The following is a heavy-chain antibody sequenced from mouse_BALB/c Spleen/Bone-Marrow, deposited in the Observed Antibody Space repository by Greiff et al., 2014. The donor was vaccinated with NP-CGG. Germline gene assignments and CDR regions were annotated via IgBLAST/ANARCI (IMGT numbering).Heavy chain of an antibody. V-gene: IGHV1-82*01. D-gene: IGHD2-4*01. J-gene: IGHJ1*01. CDR1: GYAFSSSW. Sequence: QVQLKESGPELVKPGASVKISCKASGYAFSSSWMNWVKQRPGQGLEWIGRIYPGDGDTNYNGKFKGKATLTADKSSSTAYMQLSSLTSVDSAAYFCARRRDYDRYFDVWGAGTTVTVSS. CDR3: ARRRDYDRYFDV. CDR2: IYPGDGDT.